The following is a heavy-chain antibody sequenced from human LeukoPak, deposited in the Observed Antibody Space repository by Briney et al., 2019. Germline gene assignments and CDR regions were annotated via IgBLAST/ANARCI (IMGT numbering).Heavy chain of an antibody. J-gene: IGHJ4*02. V-gene: IGHV3-48*01. CDR3: ARGYLGFDY. D-gene: IGHD5-18*01. Sequence: QAGGSLRLSCAASGFTFSSYSMNWVRRAPGKGLEWVSYISSSSSTIYYADSVKGRFTISRDNAKNSLYLQMNSLRAEDTAVYYCARGYLGFDYWGQGTLVTVSS. CDR2: ISSSSSTI. CDR1: GFTFSSYS.